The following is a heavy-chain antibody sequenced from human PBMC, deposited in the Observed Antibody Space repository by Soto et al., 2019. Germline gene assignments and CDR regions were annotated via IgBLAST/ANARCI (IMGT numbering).Heavy chain of an antibody. CDR2: ISAYNGNT. Sequence: ASVKVSCKASGYTFTSYGISWVRQAPGQGLEWMGWISAYNGNTNYAQKVQGRVTMTIDTPTSTAYMDLRSLRSDDTAVYYCARDSSGWSLVGYYYYGMDVWGQGTTVTVSS. J-gene: IGHJ6*01. CDR1: GYTFTSYG. D-gene: IGHD6-19*01. V-gene: IGHV1-18*04. CDR3: ARDSSGWSLVGYYYYGMDV.